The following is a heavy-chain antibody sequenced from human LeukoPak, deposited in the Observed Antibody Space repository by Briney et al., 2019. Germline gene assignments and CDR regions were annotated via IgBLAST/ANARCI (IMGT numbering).Heavy chain of an antibody. D-gene: IGHD2/OR15-2a*01. CDR1: GFTFSSYA. Sequence: TGGSLRLSCAASGFTFSSYAMHWVRQAPGKGLEWVAVISYDGSNKYYADSVKGRFTISRDSSKNTLYLQMNSLRAEDTAVYYCARDLSSCWGQGTLVTVSS. CDR3: ARDLSSC. CDR2: ISYDGSNK. J-gene: IGHJ4*02. V-gene: IGHV3-30-3*01.